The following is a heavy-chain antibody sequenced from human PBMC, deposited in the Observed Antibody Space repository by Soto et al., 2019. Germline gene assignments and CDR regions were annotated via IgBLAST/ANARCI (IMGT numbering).Heavy chain of an antibody. D-gene: IGHD2-2*01. CDR2: ISGSGGGT. CDR1: GFTFTNYA. V-gene: IGHV3-23*01. Sequence: QPGGSLRLSCAASGFTFTNYAMSWVRQAPGKGLEWVSAISGSGGGTYYADSVKGRFTISRDNSRNTLYLQMNSLRAEDTAVYYCAKAWAPCSSTSCYLSSAFDIWGQGTMVTVSS. CDR3: AKAWAPCSSTSCYLSSAFDI. J-gene: IGHJ3*02.